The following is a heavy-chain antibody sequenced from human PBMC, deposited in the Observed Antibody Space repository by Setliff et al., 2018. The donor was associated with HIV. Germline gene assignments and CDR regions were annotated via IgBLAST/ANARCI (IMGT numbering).Heavy chain of an antibody. Sequence: GGSLRLSCAASNFTFSFYGMHWVRQAPGKGLEWVAFTPNDGSYKNYADSVKGRFTISRDNSKNTLYLQMNSLRVEDTAIYYCFLRSTITSWGRGALVTVSS. J-gene: IGHJ4*02. V-gene: IGHV3-30*02. CDR2: TPNDGSYK. CDR1: NFTFSFYG. D-gene: IGHD5-12*01. CDR3: FLRSTITS.